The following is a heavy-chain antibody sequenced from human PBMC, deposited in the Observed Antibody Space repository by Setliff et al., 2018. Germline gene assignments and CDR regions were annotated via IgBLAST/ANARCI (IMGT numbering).Heavy chain of an antibody. Sequence: GGSLRLSCTASGFSYINDWVSWVRQAPGKGLEWLASINPHGSEKYYADSVKGRFTISRDNAKNSLYLQMDSLGAEDTAVYYCARGGYSVTDQGGPWGQGTRVTVSS. D-gene: IGHD2-21*02. J-gene: IGHJ5*02. CDR2: INPHGSEK. CDR1: GFSYINDW. V-gene: IGHV3-7*01. CDR3: ARGGYSVTDQGGP.